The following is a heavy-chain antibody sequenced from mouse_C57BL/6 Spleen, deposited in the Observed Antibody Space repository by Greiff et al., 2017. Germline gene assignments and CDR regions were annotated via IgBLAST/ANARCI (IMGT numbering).Heavy chain of an antibody. J-gene: IGHJ2*01. CDR2: IRSKSSNYAT. CDR1: GFTFNTYA. D-gene: IGHD1-1*01. CDR3: VREGLTTVVPYFDY. Sequence: EVQLVESGGGLVQPKGSLKLSCAASGFTFNTYAMHWVRQAPGKGLEWVARIRSKSSNYATYYADSVKDRFTISRDDSQSMLYLQMNNLKTEDTAMYYCVREGLTTVVPYFDYWGQGTTLTVSS. V-gene: IGHV10-3*01.